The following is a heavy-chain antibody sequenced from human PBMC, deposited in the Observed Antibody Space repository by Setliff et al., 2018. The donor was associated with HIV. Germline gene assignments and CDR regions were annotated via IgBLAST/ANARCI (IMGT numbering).Heavy chain of an antibody. CDR1: GFTLSSFW. D-gene: IGHD3-10*01. J-gene: IGHJ3*01. CDR2: IKQDGSEK. Sequence: GGSLRLSCAASGFTLSSFWMSWVRQAPGKGLEWVANIKQDGSEKYYVDSVKGRFTISRDNAKNSLYLQMNSLRAEDTAVYYCARETTGWFGELAAAFDLWGQGTLVTVSS. V-gene: IGHV3-7*01. CDR3: ARETTGWFGELAAAFDL.